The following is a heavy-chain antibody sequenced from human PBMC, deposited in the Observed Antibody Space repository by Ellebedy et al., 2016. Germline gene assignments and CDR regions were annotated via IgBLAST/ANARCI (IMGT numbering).Heavy chain of an antibody. CDR3: VSTDFDYYGMDV. J-gene: IGHJ6*02. CDR1: GFPFRTYV. CDR2: IVNSGDDA. Sequence: GESLKISXAASGFPFRTYVMTWVRQAPGKGLEWVSAIVNSGDDAYYADSVKGRFTISRDNSKNTLYLQMNSLRAEDTAVYYCVSTDFDYYGMDVWGQGTTVTVSS. V-gene: IGHV3-23*01. D-gene: IGHD3-16*02.